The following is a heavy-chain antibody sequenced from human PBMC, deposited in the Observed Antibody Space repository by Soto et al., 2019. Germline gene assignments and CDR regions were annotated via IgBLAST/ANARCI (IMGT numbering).Heavy chain of an antibody. CDR1: GGTFNNYV. D-gene: IGHD2-2*01. CDR2: ILPIFATA. Sequence: QVQLVQSGAEVKKPGSSVKVSCKASGGTFNNYVVNWVRQAPGQGLEWMGGILPIFATANYAQKFQGRVTITADKSTSTAYMELGSLSSEYTVVYYCGVRCDSTTCLGHFDYWGQGTLVTVAS. J-gene: IGHJ4*02. CDR3: GVRCDSTTCLGHFDY. V-gene: IGHV1-69*06.